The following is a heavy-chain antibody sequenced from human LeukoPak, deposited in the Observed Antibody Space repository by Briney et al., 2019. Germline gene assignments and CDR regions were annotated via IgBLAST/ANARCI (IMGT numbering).Heavy chain of an antibody. V-gene: IGHV5-51*01. D-gene: IGHD5-18*01. J-gene: IGHJ4*02. CDR2: IYPGDSDT. CDR1: GYSFTSYW. CDR3: ARRGEAMDPFDY. Sequence: GESLKISCKDSGYSFTSYWIDWVRQMPGKGLEWMGIIYPGDSDTRYSPSFQGQVTISADKSINTAYLQWSSLKDSDTAIYYCARRGEAMDPFDYWGQGTLVTVSS.